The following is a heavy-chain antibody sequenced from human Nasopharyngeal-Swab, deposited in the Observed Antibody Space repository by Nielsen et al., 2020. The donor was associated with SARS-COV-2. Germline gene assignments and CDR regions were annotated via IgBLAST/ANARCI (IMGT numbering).Heavy chain of an antibody. D-gene: IGHD3-3*01. CDR2: ISSSRSYI. J-gene: IGHJ4*02. V-gene: IGHV3-21*01. CDR3: ARASEITNFGVVQHWDY. CDR1: GFTFSSFS. Sequence: GGSLRLSCAASGFTFSSFSMNWVRQAPGKGLEWVSSISSSRSYIYYAHSVKGRFTITRATSKNPLYLQMNSLRAEDTAVYYCARASEITNFGVVQHWDYWGQGTLVTVSS.